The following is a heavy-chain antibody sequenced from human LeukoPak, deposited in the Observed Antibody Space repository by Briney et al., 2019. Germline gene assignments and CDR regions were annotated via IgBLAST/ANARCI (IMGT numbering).Heavy chain of an antibody. CDR2: INPSGGST. Sequence: ASVKVSCTASGYTFTSYYMHWVRQAPGQGLEWMGIINPSGGSTSYAQKYQGRVTMTRDTATSTVYMELSSLRSEDTAVYYCARDLPDYYDSSGYYYYSLAFDIWGQGTMVTVSS. D-gene: IGHD3-22*01. CDR3: ARDLPDYYDSSGYYYYSLAFDI. V-gene: IGHV1-46*01. J-gene: IGHJ3*02. CDR1: GYTFTSYY.